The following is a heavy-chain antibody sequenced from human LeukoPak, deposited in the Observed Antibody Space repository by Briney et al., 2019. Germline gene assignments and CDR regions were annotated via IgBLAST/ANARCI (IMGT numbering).Heavy chain of an antibody. J-gene: IGHJ2*01. Sequence: GGSLRLSCAASGFTFSSYGVHWVRQAPGKGLEWVANIKQDGSEKYYVDSVKGRFTISRDNAKNSLYLQMNSLRAEDTAVYYCARDYLRTTVTAPWYFDLWGRGTLVTVSS. CDR2: IKQDGSEK. D-gene: IGHD4-17*01. CDR3: ARDYLRTTVTAPWYFDL. CDR1: GFTFSSYG. V-gene: IGHV3-7*01.